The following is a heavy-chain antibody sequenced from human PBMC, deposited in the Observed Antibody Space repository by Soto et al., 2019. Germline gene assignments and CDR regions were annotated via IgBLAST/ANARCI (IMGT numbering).Heavy chain of an antibody. CDR3: ARGEDYGDYFY. V-gene: IGHV1-69*13. J-gene: IGHJ4*02. CDR2: IIPIFGTA. CDR1: GGTFSSYA. Sequence: GASVKVSCKASGGTFSSYAISWVQQAPGQGLEWMGGIIPIFGTANYAQKFQGRVTITADESTSTAYMELSSLRSEDTAVYYCARGEDYGDYFYWGQGTLVTVSS. D-gene: IGHD4-17*01.